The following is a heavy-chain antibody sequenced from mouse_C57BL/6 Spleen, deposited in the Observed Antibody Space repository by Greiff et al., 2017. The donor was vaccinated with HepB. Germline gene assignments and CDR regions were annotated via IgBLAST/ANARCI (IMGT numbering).Heavy chain of an antibody. CDR1: DYSITSGYY. CDR2: ISYDGSN. Sequence: EVKLQESGPGLVKPSQSLSLTCSVTDYSITSGYYWNWIRQFPGNKLEWMGYISYDGSNNYNPSLKNRISITRDTSKNQFFLKLNSVTTEDTATYYCAREGTYGNYDYWGQGTTLTVSS. J-gene: IGHJ2*01. CDR3: AREGTYGNYDY. V-gene: IGHV3-6*01. D-gene: IGHD2-1*01.